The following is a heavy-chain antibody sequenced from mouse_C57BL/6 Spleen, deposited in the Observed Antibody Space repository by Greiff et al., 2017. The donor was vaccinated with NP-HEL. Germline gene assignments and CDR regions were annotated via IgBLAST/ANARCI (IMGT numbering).Heavy chain of an antibody. CDR2: IDPSDSYT. CDR3: ARELGDYYAMDY. V-gene: IGHV1-59*01. CDR1: GYTFTSYW. Sequence: VQLQQPGAELVRPGTSVKLSCKASGYTFTSYWMHWVKQRPGQGLEWIGVIDPSDSYTNYNQKFKGKATLTVDTSSSTAYMQLSSLTSEDSAVCYCARELGDYYAMDYWGQGTSVTVSS. J-gene: IGHJ4*01. D-gene: IGHD4-1*01.